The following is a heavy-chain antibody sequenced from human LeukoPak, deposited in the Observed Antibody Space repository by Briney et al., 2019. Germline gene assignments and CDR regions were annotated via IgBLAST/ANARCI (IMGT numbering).Heavy chain of an antibody. D-gene: IGHD3-22*01. V-gene: IGHV3-11*01. CDR3: ARVDSSGWEVYYYYYYGMDV. Sequence: GGSLRRSSAASGFTFSDYYMSWIRQAPGKGLEGVSYISSSGSTIYYADSVKGRFTISRDNAKNSLYLQMNSLRAEDTAVYYCARVDSSGWEVYYYYYYGMDVWGQGTTVTVSS. CDR2: ISSSGSTI. J-gene: IGHJ6*02. CDR1: GFTFSDYY.